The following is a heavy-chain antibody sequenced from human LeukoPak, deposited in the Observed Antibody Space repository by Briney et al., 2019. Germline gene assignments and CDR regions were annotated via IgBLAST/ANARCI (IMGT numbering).Heavy chain of an antibody. CDR1: GFTFSNYW. J-gene: IGHJ4*02. Sequence: PGGSLRLSCAASGFTFSNYWMNWVRQVPGKGLERLANIKEDGSETYYADSVKGRFTISRDNPKNLLFLQINSLRVEDTAVYYCARETPRRGETRDGYRWGQGTLVIVSS. CDR3: ARETPRRGETRDGYR. V-gene: IGHV3-7*01. CDR2: IKEDGSET. D-gene: IGHD5-24*01.